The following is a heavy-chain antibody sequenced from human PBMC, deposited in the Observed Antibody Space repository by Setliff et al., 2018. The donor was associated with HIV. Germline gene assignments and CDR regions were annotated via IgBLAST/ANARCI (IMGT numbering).Heavy chain of an antibody. CDR1: GFTFSNYA. Sequence: GSLKISCAASGFTFSNYAMTWVRQAPGKGLEWVSAISGSGGSTYYTDSVKGRFTISRDNSKNTLYLQMNSLRAEDTAVYYCAKDLYYYDDSGYYDAFDIWGQGTMVTVSS. J-gene: IGHJ3*02. CDR2: ISGSGGST. V-gene: IGHV3-23*01. CDR3: AKDLYYYDDSGYYDAFDI. D-gene: IGHD3-22*01.